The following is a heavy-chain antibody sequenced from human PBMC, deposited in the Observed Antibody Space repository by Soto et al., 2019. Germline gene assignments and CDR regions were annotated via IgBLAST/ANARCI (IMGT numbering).Heavy chain of an antibody. CDR1: GGTFSSYT. CDR3: ARARDYGSGNDYYYYMDV. D-gene: IGHD3-10*01. Sequence: SVKVSCKASGGTFSSYTISWVRQAPGQGLEWMGRIIPILGIANYARKFQGRVTITADKSTSTAYMELSSLRSEDTAVYYCARARDYGSGNDYYYYMDVWGKGTTVTVSS. CDR2: IIPILGIA. V-gene: IGHV1-69*02. J-gene: IGHJ6*03.